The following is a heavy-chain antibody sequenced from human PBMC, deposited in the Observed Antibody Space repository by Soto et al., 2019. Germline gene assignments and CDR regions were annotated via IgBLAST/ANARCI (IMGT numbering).Heavy chain of an antibody. CDR2: ISDGGDLT. CDR1: GFAFSSHP. J-gene: IGHJ3*02. Sequence: GGSLRLSCAASGFAFSSHPMSWVRQAPEKGLEWVAGISDGGDLTYNADSVRGRFTISRDNSRNTLYLQMNSLRAEDTAVYYCARRVIGSSRAFDIWGQGTMVTVSS. D-gene: IGHD3-10*01. V-gene: IGHV3-23*01. CDR3: ARRVIGSSRAFDI.